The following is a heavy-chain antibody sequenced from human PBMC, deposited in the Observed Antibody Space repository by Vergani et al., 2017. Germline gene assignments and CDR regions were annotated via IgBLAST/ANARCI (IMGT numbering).Heavy chain of an antibody. J-gene: IGHJ6*02. CDR1: GGSISSYY. Sequence: QVQLQESGPGLVKPSETLSLTCTVSGGSISSYYWSWIRQPPGKGLEWIGYIYYSGSTHYNPSLKSRVTISVDTSKNQFSLKLSSVTAADTAVYYCARHGGYSSGWYVDYYYYYGMDVWGQGTTVTVSS. CDR2: IYYSGST. CDR3: ARHGGYSSGWYVDYYYYYGMDV. D-gene: IGHD6-19*01. V-gene: IGHV4-59*08.